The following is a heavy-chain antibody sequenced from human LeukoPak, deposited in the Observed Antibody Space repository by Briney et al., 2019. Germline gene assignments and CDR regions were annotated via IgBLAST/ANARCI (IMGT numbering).Heavy chain of an antibody. CDR3: ANEIRPNDY. Sequence: GGSLRLSCAASGFTFSSYWMNWARQAPGKGLEWVSAISGSKTYYADSVKGRFTISRDNSKNTLYLQMNSLRAEDTAVYYCANEIRPNDYWGQGTQVTVSS. D-gene: IGHD4-17*01. CDR2: ISGSKT. CDR1: GFTFSSYW. J-gene: IGHJ4*02. V-gene: IGHV3-23*01.